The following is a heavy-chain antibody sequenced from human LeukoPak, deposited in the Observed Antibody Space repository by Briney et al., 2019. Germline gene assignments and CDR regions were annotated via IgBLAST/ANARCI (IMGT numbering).Heavy chain of an antibody. V-gene: IGHV3-23*01. D-gene: IGHD6-19*01. CDR1: GFTFSSYA. Sequence: PGGSLRLSCAASGFTFSSYAISWVRQAPGKGLEWVSAISGSGGSTYYADSVKGRFTISRDNSKNTLYLQMNSLRAEDTAVYYCAKDEAVAGLTPTAQIDYWGQGTLVTVSS. J-gene: IGHJ4*02. CDR3: AKDEAVAGLTPTAQIDY. CDR2: ISGSGGST.